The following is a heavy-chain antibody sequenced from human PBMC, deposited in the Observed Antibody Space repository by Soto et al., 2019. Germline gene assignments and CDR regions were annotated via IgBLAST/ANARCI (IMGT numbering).Heavy chain of an antibody. V-gene: IGHV2-26*01. CDR1: GFSLSNARMG. CDR2: IFSNDEK. Sequence: SGPTLVNPTETLTLTCTVSGFSLSNARMGVSWIRQPPGKALEWLAHIFSNDEKSYSTSLKSRLTISKDTSKSQVVLTMTNMDPVDTATYYCARIRQWGLGYFDYWGQGTLVTVSS. D-gene: IGHD6-19*01. J-gene: IGHJ4*02. CDR3: ARIRQWGLGYFDY.